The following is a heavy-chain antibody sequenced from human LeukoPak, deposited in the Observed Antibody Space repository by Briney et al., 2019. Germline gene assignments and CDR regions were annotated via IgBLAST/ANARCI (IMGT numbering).Heavy chain of an antibody. V-gene: IGHV4-39*07. CDR3: ARGATYYDFWSGYYIGGFWFDP. J-gene: IGHJ5*02. D-gene: IGHD3-3*01. CDR1: GGSISNSNSF. Sequence: SETLSLTCTVSGGSISNSNSFWARIRQPPGKGLEWIGTIYYSGITHYSPSLKSRVTISVDTSKNQFSLKLSSVTAADTAVYYCARGATYYDFWSGYYIGGFWFDPWGQGTLVTVSS. CDR2: IYYSGIT.